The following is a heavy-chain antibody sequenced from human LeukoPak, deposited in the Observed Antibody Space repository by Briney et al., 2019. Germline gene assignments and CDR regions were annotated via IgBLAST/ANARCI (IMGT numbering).Heavy chain of an antibody. V-gene: IGHV4-59*08. CDR3: ARAREFYSDSNAYEV. D-gene: IGHD3-22*01. J-gene: IGHJ3*01. CDR1: GGSISSYY. Sequence: SETLSLTCSVSGGSISSYYWSWIRQPPGRGLEWIGYIYYSGRTSYNPSLKSRVTISVDTSKNQFSLKLRSVTAADTAVYYCARAREFYSDSNAYEVWGQGTRVTVSS. CDR2: IYYSGRT.